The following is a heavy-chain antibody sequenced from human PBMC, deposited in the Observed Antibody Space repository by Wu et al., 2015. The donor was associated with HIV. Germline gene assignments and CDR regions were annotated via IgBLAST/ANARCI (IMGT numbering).Heavy chain of an antibody. V-gene: IGHV1-2*02. J-gene: IGHJ4*02. D-gene: IGHD3/OR15-3a*01. CDR2: INPKSGVT. CDR1: GYIFTDYY. CDR3: ARVLLKFLDDEVSYFDY. Sequence: QVQLVQSGAEVKKPGASVKVSCKTSGYIFTDYYIQWVRQAPGQGLEWMGWINPKSGVTYYAQKFQGRVTMTRDTSISTAYMELRSLRSDDTAVYYCARVLLKFLDDEVSYFDYWGQGALVTVSS.